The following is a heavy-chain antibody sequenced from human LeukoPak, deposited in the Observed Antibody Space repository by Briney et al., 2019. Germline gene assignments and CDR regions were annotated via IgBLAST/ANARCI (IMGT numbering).Heavy chain of an antibody. D-gene: IGHD6-13*01. CDR1: GFTVRSNH. J-gene: IGHJ4*02. V-gene: IGHV3-53*01. Sequence: GGSLRLSCAASGFTVRSNHMSWVRQAPGKGLEWVSIIYGGGSTYYADSVKGRFTISRDSSKNTLYLQMNSLRAEDTAVYYCARDLGSSLDYWGQGTLVAVSS. CDR2: IYGGGST. CDR3: ARDLGSSLDY.